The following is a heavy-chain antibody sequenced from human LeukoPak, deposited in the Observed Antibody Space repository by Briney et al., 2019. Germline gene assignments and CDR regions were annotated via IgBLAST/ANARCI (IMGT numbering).Heavy chain of an antibody. CDR1: GFTFSNYA. D-gene: IGHD3-10*01. Sequence: GKSLRLPCAASGFTFSNYAFHWVRQPPGKGLEWAAVISYEGSVTYYADSVKGRFTISRDNSKNTLDLQMNSLRVEDTAVYYCVRDRAPWGGALGGAKGMDVWGEGTTVTVSS. CDR2: ISYEGSVT. CDR3: VRDRAPWGGALGGAKGMDV. J-gene: IGHJ6*04. V-gene: IGHV3-30*04.